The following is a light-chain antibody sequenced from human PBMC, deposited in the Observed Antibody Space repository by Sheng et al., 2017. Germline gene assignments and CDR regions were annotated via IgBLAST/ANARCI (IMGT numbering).Light chain of an antibody. CDR2: DAS. CDR1: QSVSNN. CDR3: QQRGNWPLT. V-gene: IGKV3-11*01. Sequence: ETVMTQSPATLSVSPGERATLSCRASQSVSNNLAWYQQKPGQAPRLLIYDASNRATGIPARFSGSGSGTDFTLTISSLEPEDFAVYYCQQRGNWPLTFGGGTKVQIK. J-gene: IGKJ4*01.